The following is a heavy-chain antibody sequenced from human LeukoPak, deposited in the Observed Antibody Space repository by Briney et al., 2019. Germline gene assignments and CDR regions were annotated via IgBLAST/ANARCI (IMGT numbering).Heavy chain of an antibody. CDR3: ARGPPTGTFDY. CDR1: GYTYTRYI. D-gene: IGHD2-8*02. J-gene: IGHJ4*02. V-gene: IGHV1-3*01. Sequence: ASVKVSCKASGYTYTRYIMHWVRQAPGQRLEGMGWINAGNGNTKYSQKFQGRVTITRDTSASTAYMDLSSLRSDDTAVYYCARGPPTGTFDYWGQGTLVTVSS. CDR2: INAGNGNT.